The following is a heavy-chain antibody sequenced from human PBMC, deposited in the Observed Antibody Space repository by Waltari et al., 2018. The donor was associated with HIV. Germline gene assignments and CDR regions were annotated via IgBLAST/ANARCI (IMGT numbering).Heavy chain of an antibody. D-gene: IGHD3-22*01. CDR1: GYTFTGYY. V-gene: IGHV1-2*06. J-gene: IGHJ5*02. CDR2: INPNSGGT. Sequence: QVQLVQSGAEVKKPGASVKVSCKASGYTFTGYYMHWVRQAPGQGLEWMGRINPNSGGTNYGQKCQGRVTMPRDTSISTAYMELSRLRSDDTAVYYCARDPGGRYDSSGYYGAWGQGTLVTVSS. CDR3: ARDPGGRYDSSGYYGA.